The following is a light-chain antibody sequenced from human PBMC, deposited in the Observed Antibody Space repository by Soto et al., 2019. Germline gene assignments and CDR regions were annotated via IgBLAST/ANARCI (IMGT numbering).Light chain of an antibody. V-gene: IGKV3-15*01. J-gene: IGKJ5*01. CDR1: QMVLSH. CDR3: QQYKNWPL. Sequence: IVMTQSPATLSVSPGEGVTLSCRASQMVLSHLAWYQQKPGQPPRLLIYGASTRATGIPARFSGSGFGTEFTLTISSLQSEDFAVYYCQQYKNWPLFGQGTRLEIK. CDR2: GAS.